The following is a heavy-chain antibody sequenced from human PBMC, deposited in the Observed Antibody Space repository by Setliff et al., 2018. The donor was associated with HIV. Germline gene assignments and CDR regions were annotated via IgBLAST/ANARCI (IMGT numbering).Heavy chain of an antibody. V-gene: IGHV1-18*01. Sequence: ASVKVSCKASGYTFTRYGISWVRQAPGQGLEWMGWISANNGNTNYAQKLQGRVTMTRDTSTSTVYMELSGLRSEDTAVYYCARGGRFSAPGRDIWYYYYYMDVWGKGTTVTVSS. CDR2: ISANNGNT. J-gene: IGHJ6*03. D-gene: IGHD3-3*01. CDR1: GYTFTRYG. CDR3: ARGGRFSAPGRDIWYYYYYMDV.